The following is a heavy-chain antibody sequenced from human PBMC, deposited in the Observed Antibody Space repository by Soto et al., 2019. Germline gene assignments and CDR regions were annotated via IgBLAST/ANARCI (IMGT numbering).Heavy chain of an antibody. CDR1: GYTFTSYG. CDR2: ISAYNGNT. D-gene: IGHD3-22*01. CDR3: ARHPYRYDSSGQKRNDY. V-gene: IGHV1-18*01. J-gene: IGHJ4*01. Sequence: ASVKVSCKASGYTFTSYGISWVRQAPGQGLEWMGWISAYNGNTNYAQKLQGRVTMTTDTSTSTAYMELRSLRSDDTAVYYCARHPYRYDSSGQKRNDYWGQGTLVTVSS.